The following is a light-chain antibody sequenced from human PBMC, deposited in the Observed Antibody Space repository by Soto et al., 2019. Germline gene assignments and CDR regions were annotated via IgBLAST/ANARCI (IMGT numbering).Light chain of an antibody. Sequence: EIVMTQSPATLSVSPGERATLSCRASQSVRRNLAWYQQKPGQAPRLLIYGASTRATGISARFSGSRSGTEFTLTIRSLQSEDFAVYYCQQYNNWPPNFGQGTRREIK. V-gene: IGKV3-15*01. CDR3: QQYNNWPPN. CDR2: GAS. J-gene: IGKJ5*01. CDR1: QSVRRN.